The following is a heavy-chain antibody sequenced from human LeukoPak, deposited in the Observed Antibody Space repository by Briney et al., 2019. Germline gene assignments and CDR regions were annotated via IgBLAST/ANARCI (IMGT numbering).Heavy chain of an antibody. CDR3: ARRRDGYNYYFDY. CDR2: IYYSGNT. J-gene: IGHJ4*02. CDR1: GGSISSYY. D-gene: IGHD5-24*01. Sequence: PSETLSLTCTVSGGSISSYYWSWIRQPPGKGLEWIGYIYYSGNTNYNPSLKSRVTISVDTSKNQFSLKLNSVTAADTAVYYCARRRDGYNYYFDYWGQGTRVTVSS. V-gene: IGHV4-59*08.